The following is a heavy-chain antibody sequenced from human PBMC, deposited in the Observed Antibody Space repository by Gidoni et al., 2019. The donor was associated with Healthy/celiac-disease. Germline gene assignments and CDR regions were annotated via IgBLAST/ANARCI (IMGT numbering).Heavy chain of an antibody. CDR3: ARHVRAVAGSYYYMDV. Sequence: STYYNPSLKSRVTISVDTSKNQFSLKLSSVTAADTAVYYCARHVRAVAGSYYYMDVWGKGTTVTVSS. V-gene: IGHV4-39*01. CDR2: ST. J-gene: IGHJ6*03. D-gene: IGHD6-19*01.